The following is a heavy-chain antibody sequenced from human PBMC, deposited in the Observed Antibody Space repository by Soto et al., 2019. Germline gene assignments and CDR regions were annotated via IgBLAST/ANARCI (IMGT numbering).Heavy chain of an antibody. Sequence: QVQLVQSGAEVKKPGASVKVSCKASGYTFTSYYMHWVRQAPGQGLEWMGIINPSGGSTSYAQKFQGRVTMTRDTSTSTVYMERSSLRSEDTAVYYCARDPVVVRFLEWLHGMDVWGQGTTVTVSS. CDR2: INPSGGST. CDR3: ARDPVVVRFLEWLHGMDV. D-gene: IGHD3-3*01. J-gene: IGHJ6*02. V-gene: IGHV1-46*01. CDR1: GYTFTSYY.